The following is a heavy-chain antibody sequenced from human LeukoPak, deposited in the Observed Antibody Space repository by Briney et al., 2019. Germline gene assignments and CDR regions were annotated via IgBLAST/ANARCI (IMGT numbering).Heavy chain of an antibody. CDR3: AKITAVAGGYYYYGMDV. V-gene: IGHV3-23*01. J-gene: IGHJ6*04. CDR2: ISGSGGST. CDR1: GFTFSSYA. D-gene: IGHD6-19*01. Sequence: GGSLRLSCAASGFTFSSYAMSWVRQAPGKGLEWVSAISGSGGSTYYADSVKGRFTISRDNSKNTLYLQMNSLRAGDTAVYYCAKITAVAGGYYYYGMDVWGKGTTVTVSS.